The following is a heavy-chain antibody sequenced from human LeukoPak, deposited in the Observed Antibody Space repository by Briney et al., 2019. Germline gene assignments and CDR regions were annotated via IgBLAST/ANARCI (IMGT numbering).Heavy chain of an antibody. CDR3: ARFRGGSTLYSSSWYYFDY. CDR1: GGSFSGYY. D-gene: IGHD6-13*01. CDR2: INHSGST. Sequence: SETLSLTCAVYGGSFSGYYWSWIRQPPGKGLEWIGEINHSGSTNYNPSLKSRVTISADTSKNQFSLKLSSVTAADTAVYYCARFRGGSTLYSSSWYYFDYWGQGTLVTVSS. J-gene: IGHJ4*02. V-gene: IGHV4-34*01.